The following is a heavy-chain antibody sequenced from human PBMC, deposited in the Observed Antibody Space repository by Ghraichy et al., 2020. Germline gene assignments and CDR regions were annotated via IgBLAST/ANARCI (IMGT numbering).Heavy chain of an antibody. Sequence: ETLSLTCTVSGGSISSYYWSWIRQPPGKGLEWIGYIYTSGSTNYNPSLKSRVTISVDTSKNQFSLKLSSVTAADTAVYYCAASSGWYGGRFDYWGQGTLVTVSS. D-gene: IGHD6-19*01. CDR3: AASSGWYGGRFDY. CDR1: GGSISSYY. CDR2: IYTSGST. V-gene: IGHV4-4*09. J-gene: IGHJ4*02.